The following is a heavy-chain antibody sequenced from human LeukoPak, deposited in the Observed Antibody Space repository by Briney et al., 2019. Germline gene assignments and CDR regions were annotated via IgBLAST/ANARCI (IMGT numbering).Heavy chain of an antibody. J-gene: IGHJ4*02. Sequence: PGGSLRLSCAASGFDFSSQAMGWVRQAPGKGLEWVSVISDSGSITYYADSVKGRFTISRDNSKNTLFLQMNSLRAEDTAVYYCAKDARRTSGWYFFDYWGQGTLVTVSS. V-gene: IGHV3-23*01. D-gene: IGHD6-19*01. CDR3: AKDARRTSGWYFFDY. CDR1: GFDFSSQA. CDR2: ISDSGSIT.